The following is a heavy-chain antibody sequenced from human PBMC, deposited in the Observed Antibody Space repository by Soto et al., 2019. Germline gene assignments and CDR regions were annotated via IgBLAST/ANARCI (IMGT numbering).Heavy chain of an antibody. CDR3: ARGRTGTPDY. CDR1: GGSFSGYY. V-gene: IGHV4-34*01. Sequence: QVQLQQWGAGLLKPSETLSLTCAVYGGSFSGYYWSWIRQPPGKGLEWIGEINHSGSTNYNPSLKSRVTISVDTSKNQFSLKLSSVTDADTAVYYCARGRTGTPDYWGQGTLVTVSS. D-gene: IGHD1-1*01. CDR2: INHSGST. J-gene: IGHJ4*02.